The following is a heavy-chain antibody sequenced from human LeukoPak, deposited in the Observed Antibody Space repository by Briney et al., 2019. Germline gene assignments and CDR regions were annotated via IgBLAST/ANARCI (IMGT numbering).Heavy chain of an antibody. CDR1: GGSFSGYY. V-gene: IGHV4-34*01. J-gene: IGHJ4*02. CDR3: ARGGVLFWWPRFDY. CDR2: INHSGST. Sequence: SETLSLTCAVYGGSFSGYYWSWIRQPPGKGLEWIGEINHSGSTNYNPSLKSRVTISVDTSKNQSSLKLSSVTAADTAVYYCARGGVLFWWPRFDYWGQGTLVTVSS. D-gene: IGHD3-3*01.